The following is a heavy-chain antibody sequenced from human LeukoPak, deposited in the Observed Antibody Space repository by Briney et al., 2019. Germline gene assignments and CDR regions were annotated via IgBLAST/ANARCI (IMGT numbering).Heavy chain of an antibody. D-gene: IGHD6-19*01. J-gene: IGHJ4*02. CDR1: GGTFSSYA. CDR3: ARASSDHRYSSGWYRLDY. V-gene: IGHV1-69*13. CDR2: IIPIFGTA. Sequence: SVKVSCKASGGTFSSYAISWVRQAPGQGLEWMGGIIPIFGTANYAQKFQGRVTITADESTSTAYMELSSLRSEDTAVYYCARASSDHRYSSGWYRLDYWGQGTLVTVSS.